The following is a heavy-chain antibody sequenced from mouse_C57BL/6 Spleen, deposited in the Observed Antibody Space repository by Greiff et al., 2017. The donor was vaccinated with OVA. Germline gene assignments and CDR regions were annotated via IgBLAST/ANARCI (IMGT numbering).Heavy chain of an antibody. V-gene: IGHV2-2*01. Sequence: VKLMESGPGLVQPSQSLSITCTVSGFSLTSYGVHWVRQSPGKGLEWLGVIWSGGSTDYNAAFISRLSISKDNSKSQVFFKMNSLQADDTAIYYCASSYYGSSGYFDVWGTGTTVTVSS. D-gene: IGHD1-1*01. J-gene: IGHJ1*03. CDR3: ASSYYGSSGYFDV. CDR1: GFSLTSYG. CDR2: IWSGGST.